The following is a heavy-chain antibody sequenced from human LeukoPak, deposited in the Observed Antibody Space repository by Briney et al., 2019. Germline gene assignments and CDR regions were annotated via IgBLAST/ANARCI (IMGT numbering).Heavy chain of an antibody. CDR2: INHSGST. D-gene: IGHD3-22*01. J-gene: IGHJ4*02. Sequence: SEPLSLTCAVYGGSFSGYYWSWIRQPPGKGLEWIGEINHSGSTNYNPSLKSRVTISVDTSKNQFSLKLSSVTAADTAVYYCVRGDYYDSTVDYWGQGTLVTVSS. CDR1: GGSFSGYY. V-gene: IGHV4-34*01. CDR3: VRGDYYDSTVDY.